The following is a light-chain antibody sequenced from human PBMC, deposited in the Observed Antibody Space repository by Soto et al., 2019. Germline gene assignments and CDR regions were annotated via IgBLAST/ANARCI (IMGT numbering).Light chain of an antibody. CDR3: SSYTSSSIPDV. V-gene: IGLV2-14*01. Sequence: QSALTQPASVSGSPGQSITISCTGTSSDVGAYNHVSWYQQHPGKAPKLMIYEVSNRPSGVSNRFSGSKSGNTASLTISGLQAEDEADYYCSSYTSSSIPDVFGTGTKVTVL. CDR1: SSDVGAYNH. J-gene: IGLJ1*01. CDR2: EVS.